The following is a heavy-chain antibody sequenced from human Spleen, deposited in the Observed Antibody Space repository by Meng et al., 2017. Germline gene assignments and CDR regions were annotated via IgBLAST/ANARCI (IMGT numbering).Heavy chain of an antibody. V-gene: IGHV1-69*04. J-gene: IGHJ4*02. CDR1: GGTFSSYT. CDR3: ARDRRRNTAMATFDY. Sequence: SVKVSCKASGGTFSSYTISWVRQAPGQGLEWMGRIIPILGIANYAQKFQGRVTITADKSTSTDYMELSSLRSEDTAVYYCARDRRRNTAMATFDYWGQGTLVTVSS. CDR2: IIPILGIA. D-gene: IGHD5-18*01.